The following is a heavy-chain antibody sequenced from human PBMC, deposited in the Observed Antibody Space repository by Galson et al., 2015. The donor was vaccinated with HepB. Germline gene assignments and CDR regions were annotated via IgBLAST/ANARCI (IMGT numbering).Heavy chain of an antibody. Sequence: SLRLSCAASGFTFSSYWMHWVRQAPGKGLVWVSRINSDGSSTSYADSVKGRFTISRDNAKNTLYLQMNSLRAEDTAVYYCARVMGLAPTHYYYYYGIADWGPGTTVTV. CDR2: INSDGSST. D-gene: IGHD5-24*01. CDR3: ARVMGLAPTHYYYYYGIAD. J-gene: IGHJ6*02. V-gene: IGHV3-74*01. CDR1: GFTFSSYW.